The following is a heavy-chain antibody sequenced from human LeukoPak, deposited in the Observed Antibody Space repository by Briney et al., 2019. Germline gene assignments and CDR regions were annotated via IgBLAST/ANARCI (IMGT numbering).Heavy chain of an antibody. J-gene: IGHJ6*02. CDR1: GGSISSSSYY. V-gene: IGHV4-39*01. CDR3: AKGAGPHYYYYGMDV. CDR2: IYYSGST. Sequence: SETLSLTCTVSGGSISSSSYYWGWIRQPPGKGLEWIGSIYYSGSTYYNPSLKSRVTISVDTSKNQFSLKLSSVTAADTAVYYCAKGAGPHYYYYGMDVWGQGTTVTVSS.